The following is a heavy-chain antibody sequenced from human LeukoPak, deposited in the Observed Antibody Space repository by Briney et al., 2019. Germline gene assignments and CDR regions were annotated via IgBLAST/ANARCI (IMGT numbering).Heavy chain of an antibody. CDR1: GGSISNSY. J-gene: IGHJ1*01. Sequence: PSETLSLTCTVSGGSISNSYWNWIRQPPGKGLEYLGYIFYTGSTNYNPSLKSRITISIDKSNNQVFLKLKSVTAADTAVYYCARDLRGYPYWGQGTLVTVSS. CDR3: ARDLRGYPY. CDR2: IFYTGST. D-gene: IGHD3-22*01. V-gene: IGHV4-59*01.